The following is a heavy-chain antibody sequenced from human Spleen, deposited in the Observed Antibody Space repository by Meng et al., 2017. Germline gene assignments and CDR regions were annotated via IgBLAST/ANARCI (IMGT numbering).Heavy chain of an antibody. CDR2: IYYSGST. V-gene: IGHV4-61*01. CDR3: ARLTGRYYFDY. D-gene: IGHD1-26*01. Sequence: QVTLQGSGPGLVRPSETLSLTCTVSGGSVSSGSYYWSWIRQPPGKGLEWIGYIYYSGSTNYNPSLKSRVTISVDTSKNQFSLKLSSVTAADTAVYYCARLTGRYYFDYWGQGTLVTVSS. J-gene: IGHJ4*02. CDR1: GGSVSSGSYY.